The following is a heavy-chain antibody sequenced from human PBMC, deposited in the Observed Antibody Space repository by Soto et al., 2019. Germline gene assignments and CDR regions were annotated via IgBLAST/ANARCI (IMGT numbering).Heavy chain of an antibody. CDR1: GGSISSGGYS. D-gene: IGHD1-7*01. J-gene: IGHJ6*04. CDR3: ARDLTGTTLGYGMDV. CDR2: IYHSGST. V-gene: IGHV4-30-2*01. Sequence: LSLTCAVSGGSISSGGYSCSWIRQPPGRGLDWIGYIYHSGSTYYNPSLKSRVTISVDRSKNQFSLKLSSVTAADTAAYYCARDLTGTTLGYGMDVWGEGTTVTVSS.